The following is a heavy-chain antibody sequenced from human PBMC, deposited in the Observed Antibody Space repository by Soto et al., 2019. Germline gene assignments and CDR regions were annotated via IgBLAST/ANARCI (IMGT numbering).Heavy chain of an antibody. CDR3: ARARLQEWLRPDDFDY. D-gene: IGHD5-12*01. V-gene: IGHV3-33*01. J-gene: IGHJ4*02. CDR2: IWYDGSNK. Sequence: QVQLVESGGGVVQPGRSLRLSCAASGFTFSSYGMHWVRQAPGKGLEWVAVIWYDGSNKYYADSVKGRFTISRDNSKNTLYLQMNSLRAEDTAVYYCARARLQEWLRPDDFDYWGQGTLVTVSS. CDR1: GFTFSSYG.